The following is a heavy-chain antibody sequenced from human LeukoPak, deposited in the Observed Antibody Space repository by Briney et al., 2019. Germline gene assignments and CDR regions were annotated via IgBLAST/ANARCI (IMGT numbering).Heavy chain of an antibody. CDR1: GFSFTTYW. CDR3: AELGITMIGGV. D-gene: IGHD3-10*02. V-gene: IGHV3-7*01. CDR2: IKQDGTEK. J-gene: IGHJ6*04. Sequence: HPGGSLRLSCAASGFSFTTYWMSWVRQAPGKGLEWVANIKQDGTEKYYVDSVKGRFTISRENAENSLYLQMNSLRVEDTAVYYCAELGITMIGGVWGKGTTVTISS.